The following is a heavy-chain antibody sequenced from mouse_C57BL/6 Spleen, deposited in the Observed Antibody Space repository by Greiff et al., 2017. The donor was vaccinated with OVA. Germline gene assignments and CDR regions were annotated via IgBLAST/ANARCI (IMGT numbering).Heavy chain of an antibody. J-gene: IGHJ3*01. V-gene: IGHV1-55*01. CDR2: IYPGSGST. D-gene: IGHD2-3*01. CDR1: GYTFTSYW. CDR3: ARARNYDGPFAY. Sequence: QVQLQQSGAELVKPGASVKMSCKASGYTFTSYWITWVKQRPGQGLEWIGDIYPGSGSTNYNEKFKSKATLTVDTSSSTAYMQLSSLTSEDSAVYYCARARNYDGPFAYWGQGTLVTVSA.